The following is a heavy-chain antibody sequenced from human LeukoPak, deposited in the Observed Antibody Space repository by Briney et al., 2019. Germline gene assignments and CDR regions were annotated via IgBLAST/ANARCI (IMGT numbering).Heavy chain of an antibody. V-gene: IGHV4-34*01. Sequence: SETLSLTCAVYGGSFSGYYWSWIRQPPGKGLEWIGEINHSGSTNYNPSLKSRVTISVDTSKNQFSLKLSSVTAADTAVYYCAVAMVRGVPREYYFDYWGQGTLVTVSS. CDR3: AVAMVRGVPREYYFDY. D-gene: IGHD3-10*01. CDR1: GGSFSGYY. CDR2: INHSGST. J-gene: IGHJ4*02.